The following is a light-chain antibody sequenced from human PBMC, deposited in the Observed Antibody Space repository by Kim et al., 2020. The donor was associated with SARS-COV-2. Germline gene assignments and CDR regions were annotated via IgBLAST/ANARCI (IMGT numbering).Light chain of an antibody. CDR1: QSISVN. CDR3: QHYHSWPIT. CDR2: RAS. V-gene: IGKV3-15*01. J-gene: IGKJ5*01. Sequence: EILMTQSPATLSVSPGERATLSCRASQSISVNLAWYRQRPGQAPRLLIHRASTRATGVSARFSGSGSGTEFTLTINSLQSDDFAVYYCQHYHSWPITFGQGTRLEIK.